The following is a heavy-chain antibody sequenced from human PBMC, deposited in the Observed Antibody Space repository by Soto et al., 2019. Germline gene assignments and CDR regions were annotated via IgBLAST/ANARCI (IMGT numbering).Heavy chain of an antibody. J-gene: IGHJ4*02. Sequence: QVQLVESGRGVVQPGRSLRLSCAASGFTFSSYGMHWVRQAPGKGLEWVAVISYDGSNKYYADSVKGRFTISRDNSKNTLYLQMNSLRAEDTAVYYCAKGFGESTTVVPVDYWGQGTLVTVSS. CDR1: GFTFSSYG. V-gene: IGHV3-30*18. CDR3: AKGFGESTTVVPVDY. CDR2: ISYDGSNK. D-gene: IGHD4-17*01.